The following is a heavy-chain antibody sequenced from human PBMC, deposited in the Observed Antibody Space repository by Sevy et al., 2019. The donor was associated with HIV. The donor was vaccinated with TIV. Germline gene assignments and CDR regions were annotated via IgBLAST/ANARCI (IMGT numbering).Heavy chain of an antibody. J-gene: IGHJ4*02. Sequence: GGSLRLSCAASGLTPSTYGIHWVRQAPGKGLEWVAVIGYDGNKKFYEDPVKGRFTISRDDSKNTEFLQMDSLRAEDTAVYYCARDPRIYGDYLLAYFDYWGQGTLVTVSS. D-gene: IGHD4-17*01. CDR1: GLTPSTYG. CDR2: IGYDGNKK. V-gene: IGHV3-33*01. CDR3: ARDPRIYGDYLLAYFDY.